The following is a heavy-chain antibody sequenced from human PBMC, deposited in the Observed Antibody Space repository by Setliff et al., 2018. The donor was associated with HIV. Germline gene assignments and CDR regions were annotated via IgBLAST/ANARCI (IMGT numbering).Heavy chain of an antibody. CDR3: ATSAAGSDAFEI. J-gene: IGHJ3*02. D-gene: IGHD6-19*01. CDR1: GGSISSGFYY. CDR2: IYYSGST. V-gene: IGHV4-31*03. Sequence: SETLSLTCTVSGGSISSGFYYWNWIRQHPGKGLEWIGYIYYSGSTYYNPSLKSRVTISVDTSKNQFSLKLSSVTAADTAVYYCATSAAGSDAFEIWGQGTMVTVSS.